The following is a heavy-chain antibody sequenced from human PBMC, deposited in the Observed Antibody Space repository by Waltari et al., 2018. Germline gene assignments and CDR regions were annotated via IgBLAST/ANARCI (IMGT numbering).Heavy chain of an antibody. J-gene: IGHJ4*02. CDR1: GFTFSNYS. D-gene: IGHD2-21*02. CDR3: ARGPSCGGDCYSIPYFDF. Sequence: EVQLVESGGGLVKPGGSLKLSCVVSGFTFSNYSVNWVRPAPGKGLEWVSSISSSSSYTYYADSVKGRFTISRDNAKDSLYLQMNSLRAEDTAVYYCARGPSCGGDCYSIPYFDFWGQGTLVTVSS. V-gene: IGHV3-21*01. CDR2: ISSSSSYT.